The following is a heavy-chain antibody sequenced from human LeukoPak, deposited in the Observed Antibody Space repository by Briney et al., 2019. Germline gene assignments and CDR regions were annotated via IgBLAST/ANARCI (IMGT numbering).Heavy chain of an antibody. V-gene: IGHV4-31*03. Sequence: SQTLSLTCTVSGGSISSGGYYWSWIRQHPGKGLEWIGYIYYSGSTYYNPSLKSRVTISVDTSKNQFSLKLSSVTAADTAVYYCAREGVNYYDSSGYYAVYWGQGTLVTVPS. J-gene: IGHJ4*02. CDR1: GGSISSGGYY. CDR3: AREGVNYYDSSGYYAVY. CDR2: IYYSGST. D-gene: IGHD3-22*01.